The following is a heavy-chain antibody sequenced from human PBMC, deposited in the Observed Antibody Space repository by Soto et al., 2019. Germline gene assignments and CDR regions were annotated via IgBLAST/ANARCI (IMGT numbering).Heavy chain of an antibody. Sequence: PSETLSLTCHVSGVPIDQYYWTWIRQHPGKGLAWIGSIYYSGTTNYNPSLMSRVTISVDTSKNQFSLQLNSVTAADTAVYYCARGGASSKWLDPWGQGTLVTVSS. CDR1: GVPIDQYY. V-gene: IGHV4-59*01. CDR3: ARGGASSKWLDP. CDR2: IYYSGTT. D-gene: IGHD3-10*01. J-gene: IGHJ5*02.